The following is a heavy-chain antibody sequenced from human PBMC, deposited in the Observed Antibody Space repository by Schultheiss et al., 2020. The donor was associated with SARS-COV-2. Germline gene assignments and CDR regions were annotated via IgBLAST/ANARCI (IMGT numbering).Heavy chain of an antibody. CDR3: ARGGGWFGELPRGWFDP. CDR2: INHSGST. V-gene: IGHV4-31*03. CDR1: GGSISSGGYY. J-gene: IGHJ5*02. D-gene: IGHD3-10*01. Sequence: SETLSLTCTVSGGSISSGGYYWSWIRQHPGKGLEWIGEINHSGSTNYNPSLKSRVTISVDTSKNQFSLKLSSVTAADTAVYYCARGGGWFGELPRGWFDPWGQGTLVTVSS.